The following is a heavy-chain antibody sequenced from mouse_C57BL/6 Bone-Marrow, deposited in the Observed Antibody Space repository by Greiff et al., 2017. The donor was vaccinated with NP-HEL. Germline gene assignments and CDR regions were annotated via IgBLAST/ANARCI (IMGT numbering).Heavy chain of an antibody. CDR2: IDPSDSYT. V-gene: IGHV1-50*01. J-gene: IGHJ3*01. CDR3: AREGNYVAY. CDR1: GYTFTSYW. Sequence: VKLQQPGAELVKPGASVKLSCKASGYTFTSYWMQWVKQRPGQGLEWIGEIDPSDSYTNYNQKFKGKATLTVDTSSRTAYMQLSSLTSEDSAVYYCAREGNYVAYWGQGTLVTVSA. D-gene: IGHD2-1*01.